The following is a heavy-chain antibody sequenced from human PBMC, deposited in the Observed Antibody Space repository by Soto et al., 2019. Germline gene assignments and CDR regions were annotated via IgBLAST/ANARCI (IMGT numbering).Heavy chain of an antibody. CDR2: ISAHRGHT. Sequence: QVQLVQSAPELTKPGASVKVSCRVSGHISGHYGISWVRLRAGQGLEWMGWISAHRGHTNYAHKFRGRVTMTTDPSTATVSRELTNLLSDDKAVYFCARDGDQWEQRFCDNWGQGTLVTVSS. D-gene: IGHD1-26*01. CDR1: GHISGHYG. CDR3: ARDGDQWEQRFCDN. J-gene: IGHJ4*02. V-gene: IGHV1-18*01.